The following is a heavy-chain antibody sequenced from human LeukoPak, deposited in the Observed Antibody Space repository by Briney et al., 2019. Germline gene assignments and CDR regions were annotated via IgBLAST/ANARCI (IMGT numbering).Heavy chain of an antibody. CDR2: IYYSGST. Sequence: PSETLSLTCTVSGGSISSSSYYWGWIRQPPGKGLEWIGSIYYSGSTYYNPSLKSRVTISVDTSKNQCSLKLSSVTAADAAVYYCARHYNRDDLLDYWGQGTLVTVSS. D-gene: IGHD1-20*01. J-gene: IGHJ4*02. CDR1: GGSISSSSYY. V-gene: IGHV4-39*01. CDR3: ARHYNRDDLLDY.